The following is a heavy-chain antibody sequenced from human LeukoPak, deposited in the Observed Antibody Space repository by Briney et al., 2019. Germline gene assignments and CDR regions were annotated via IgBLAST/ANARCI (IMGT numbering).Heavy chain of an antibody. Sequence: SETLSLTCTVSDGSISSYYWSWIRQPAGKGLEWIGRIFSTGSTNYNPSLKSRVTMSVDTSKNQFSLKLSSVTAADTAVYYCARVSTGGRYDYWGQGTLATVSS. CDR3: ARVSTGGRYDY. CDR2: IFSTGST. CDR1: DGSISSYY. D-gene: IGHD1-14*01. V-gene: IGHV4-4*07. J-gene: IGHJ4*02.